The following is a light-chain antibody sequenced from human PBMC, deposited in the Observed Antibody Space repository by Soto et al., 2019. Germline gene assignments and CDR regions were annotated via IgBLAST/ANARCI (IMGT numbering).Light chain of an antibody. CDR1: QSVRSSH. CDR2: GAS. Sequence: IVLTQSPATLSLSPGERATLSCRASQSVRSSHLAWYQQKPGQAPRLLIYGASSRATGIPDRFSGSRSGTDFTLTISSVEPEDFAMYYCHQRNQFGQGTRLEIK. CDR3: HQRNQ. J-gene: IGKJ5*01. V-gene: IGKV3D-20*02.